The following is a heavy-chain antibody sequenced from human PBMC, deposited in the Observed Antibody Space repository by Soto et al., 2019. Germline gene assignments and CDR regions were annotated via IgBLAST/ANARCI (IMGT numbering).Heavy chain of an antibody. D-gene: IGHD6-13*01. V-gene: IGHV3-30-3*01. CDR3: ARDPSAAGTGFWFDP. Sequence: GGSLRLSCAASGFTFSSYAMHWVRQAPGKGLEWVAVISYDGSNKYYADSVKGRFTISRDNSKNTLYLQMNSLRAEDTAVYYCARDPSAAGTGFWFDPWGQGTLVTVSS. CDR2: ISYDGSNK. J-gene: IGHJ5*02. CDR1: GFTFSSYA.